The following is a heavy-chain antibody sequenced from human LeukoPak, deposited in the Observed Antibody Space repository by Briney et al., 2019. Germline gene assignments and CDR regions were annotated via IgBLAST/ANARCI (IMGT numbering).Heavy chain of an antibody. CDR2: ISCSGST. CDR3: ARDWNRYAY. V-gene: IGHV4-39*07. Sequence: GSLRLSCAASGFIFSSYNMNWVRQPPGKGLEWIGSISCSGSTYYNPSLKSRVTISVDTSKNQFSLYLDSVTAADTAVYYCARDWNRYAYWGQGTLVTVSS. CDR1: GFIFSSYN. J-gene: IGHJ4*02. D-gene: IGHD1-1*01.